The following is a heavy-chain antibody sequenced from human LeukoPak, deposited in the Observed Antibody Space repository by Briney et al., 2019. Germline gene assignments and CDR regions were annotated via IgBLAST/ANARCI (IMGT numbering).Heavy chain of an antibody. J-gene: IGHJ4*02. CDR3: ARDVSGIDY. Sequence: SETLSLTCTVSGGSISSSSYYWGWIRQPPGKGLEWIGSIYHSGSTYYNPSLKSRVTISVDTSKNQFSLKLSSVTAADTAVYYCARDVSGIDYWGQGTLVTVSS. V-gene: IGHV4-39*02. D-gene: IGHD1-26*01. CDR1: GGSISSSSYY. CDR2: IYHSGST.